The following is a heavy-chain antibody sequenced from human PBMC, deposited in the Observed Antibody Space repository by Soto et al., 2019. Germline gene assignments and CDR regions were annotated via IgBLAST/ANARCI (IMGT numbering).Heavy chain of an antibody. CDR3: ARAEWYNWTDLDYYGMDV. V-gene: IGHV1-18*04. CDR2: ISAYNGNT. J-gene: IGHJ6*02. Sequence: ASVKVSCKASGYTFTSYGISWVRQAPGQGLEWMGWISAYNGNTNYAQKLQGRVTMTTDTSTSTAYMELRSLRSDDAAVYYCARAEWYNWTDLDYYGMDVWGQGTTVTVSS. D-gene: IGHD1-20*01. CDR1: GYTFTSYG.